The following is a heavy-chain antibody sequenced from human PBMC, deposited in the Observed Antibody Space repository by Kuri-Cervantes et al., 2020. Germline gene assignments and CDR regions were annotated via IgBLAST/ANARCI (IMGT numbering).Heavy chain of an antibody. CDR3: TTDTSCGGDCYFYYYGMDV. CDR2: IKRKTDGGTT. CDR1: GITLSNAW. Sequence: GGSLRLSCVGSGITLSNAWMSWVRQAPGKGLEWVGRIKRKTDGGTTDYAAPVKGRFTISRDDSKNTLYLQMNSLKAEDTAVYYCTTDTSCGGDCYFYYYGMDVWGQGTTVTVSS. V-gene: IGHV3-15*01. J-gene: IGHJ6*02. D-gene: IGHD2-21*02.